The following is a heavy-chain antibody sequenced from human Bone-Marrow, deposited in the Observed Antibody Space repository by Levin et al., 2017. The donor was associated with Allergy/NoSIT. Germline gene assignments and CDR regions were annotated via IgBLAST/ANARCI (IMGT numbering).Heavy chain of an antibody. CDR3: ARPQYNAFDY. CDR2: IYYSGST. D-gene: IGHD1-14*01. CDR1: GGSIGSGTYY. V-gene: IGHV4-39*01. Sequence: RSQTLSLTCSVSGGSIGSGTYYWGWIRQPPGKGLEWIGMIYYSGSTYYNPSLESRLTISVDTSKNQFSLKLSSVTAADTAVYYCARPQYNAFDYWGQGTLVTVSS. J-gene: IGHJ4*02.